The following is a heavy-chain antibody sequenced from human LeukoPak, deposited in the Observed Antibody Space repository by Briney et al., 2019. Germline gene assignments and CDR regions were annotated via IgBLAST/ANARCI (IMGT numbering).Heavy chain of an antibody. V-gene: IGHV3-NL1*01. CDR2: SR. CDR3: AKDLRQQLVLDWFDP. D-gene: IGHD6-6*01. Sequence: SRYYADSVKGRFTISRDNSKNTMYLQMNSLRAEDTAVYYCAKDLRQQLVLDWFDPWGQGTLVTVSS. J-gene: IGHJ5*02.